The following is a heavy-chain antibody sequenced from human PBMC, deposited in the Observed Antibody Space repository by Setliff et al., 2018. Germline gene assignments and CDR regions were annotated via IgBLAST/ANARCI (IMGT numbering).Heavy chain of an antibody. CDR3: ASRKSSGRLYYMDV. CDR2: IYTSWST. J-gene: IGHJ6*03. V-gene: IGHV4-61*09. Sequence: SETLSLTCTVSGDSTSSRRSYWDWFRQPAGKGLEWIGQIYTSWSTNYNPSLKSRVTISVDTSKNQFSLKLSSVTAADTAVYYCASRKSSGRLYYMDVWGKGTTVTVSS. D-gene: IGHD1-26*01. CDR1: GDSTSSRRSY.